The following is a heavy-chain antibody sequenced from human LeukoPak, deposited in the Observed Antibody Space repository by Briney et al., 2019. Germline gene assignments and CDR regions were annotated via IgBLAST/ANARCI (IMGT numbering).Heavy chain of an antibody. Sequence: PGGSLRLSCAASGFTFSSYAMSWVRQAPGKGLEGVATISGSGGSTYYADSVKGRFTISRDNSKNTLYLQMNSMRAEDTAIYCCAKGSAAIVVVPAAYDYWGQGTLVTVSS. CDR2: ISGSGGST. J-gene: IGHJ4*02. V-gene: IGHV3-23*01. CDR3: AKGSAAIVVVPAAYDY. CDR1: GFTFSSYA. D-gene: IGHD2-2*01.